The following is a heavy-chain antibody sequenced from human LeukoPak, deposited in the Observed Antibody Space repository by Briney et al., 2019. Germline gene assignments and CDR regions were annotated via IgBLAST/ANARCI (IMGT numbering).Heavy chain of an antibody. CDR1: GVSISSYY. CDR3: ARGPRSSRPKNFDY. J-gene: IGHJ4*02. Sequence: SETLSLTCTVSGVSISSYYWSWIRQPPGKGLEWIGYIYYSGSTNYNPSLKSRVTISVDTSKNQFSLKLSSVTAADTAVYYCARGPRSSRPKNFDYWGQGTLVTVSS. D-gene: IGHD2/OR15-2a*01. CDR2: IYYSGST. V-gene: IGHV4-59*01.